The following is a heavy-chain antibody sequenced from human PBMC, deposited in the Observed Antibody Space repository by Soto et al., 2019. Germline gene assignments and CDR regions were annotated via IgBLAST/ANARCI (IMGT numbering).Heavy chain of an antibody. CDR1: GFTVSSTY. D-gene: IGHD2-8*01. J-gene: IGHJ4*02. Sequence: EVQLVESGGGLVQPGGFLRLSCTVSGFTVSSTYMTWVRQAPGKGLEWVSLIDSGGNTHYADSVKGKFTVSRDNSKNTLYLQMNSLRAEDTAVYYCARDRNTNSWYYYWGQGTLVTVSS. CDR3: ARDRNTNSWYYY. V-gene: IGHV3-66*01. CDR2: IDSGGNT.